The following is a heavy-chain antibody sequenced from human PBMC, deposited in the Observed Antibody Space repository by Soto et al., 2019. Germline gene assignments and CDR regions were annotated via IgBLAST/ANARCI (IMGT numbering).Heavy chain of an antibody. Sequence: ASVKVSCKASGYTFTSYAMQWVRQAPGQRLEWMGWINAGNGNTKYSQKFQGRVTITRDTSASTAYMELSSLRSEDTAVYYCARVSIAVAGFDYWGQGTLVTVSS. CDR3: ARVSIAVAGFDY. V-gene: IGHV1-3*01. J-gene: IGHJ4*02. D-gene: IGHD6-19*01. CDR2: INAGNGNT. CDR1: GYTFTSYA.